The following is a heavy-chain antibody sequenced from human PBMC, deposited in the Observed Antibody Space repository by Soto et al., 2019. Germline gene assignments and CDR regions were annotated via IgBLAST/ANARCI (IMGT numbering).Heavy chain of an antibody. CDR1: GYTFTGYY. D-gene: IGHD6-19*01. Sequence: ASVKVSCKASGYTFTGYYMHWVRQAPGQGLEWMGWINPNSGGTNYAQKFQGWVTMTRDTSISTAYMELSRLRSDDTAVYYCARDTAVAGLAVDAFGIWGRGTMVTVSS. CDR3: ARDTAVAGLAVDAFGI. V-gene: IGHV1-2*04. CDR2: INPNSGGT. J-gene: IGHJ3*02.